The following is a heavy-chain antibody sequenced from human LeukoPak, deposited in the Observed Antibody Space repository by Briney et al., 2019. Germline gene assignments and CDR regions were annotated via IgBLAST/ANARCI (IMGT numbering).Heavy chain of an antibody. CDR1: VGSISTYY. J-gene: IGHJ4*02. D-gene: IGHD3-10*01. CDR3: ARSRGRKVTPFDY. CDR2: IYTSGST. V-gene: IGHV4-4*09. Sequence: SETLSLTCTVSVGSISTYYWSWIRQPPGKGLECIGYIYTSGSTDYNPSLKSRVTISLDTYNNQFSLNLNSVTAADTAVYYCARSRGRKVTPFDYWGQGILVTVSS.